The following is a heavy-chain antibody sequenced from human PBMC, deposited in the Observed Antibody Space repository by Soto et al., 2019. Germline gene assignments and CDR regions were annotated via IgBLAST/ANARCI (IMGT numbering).Heavy chain of an antibody. V-gene: IGHV4-39*01. Sequence: ASETLSLTCTVSGGSISSSSYYWGWIRQPPGKGLEWIGSIYYSGSTYYNPSLKSRVTISVDTSKNQFSLKLSSVTAADTAVYYCARQSQGGAATKRRKWFDPWGQGTLVTVSS. CDR1: GGSISSSSYY. J-gene: IGHJ5*02. CDR3: ARQSQGGAATKRRKWFDP. CDR2: IYYSGST. D-gene: IGHD1-26*01.